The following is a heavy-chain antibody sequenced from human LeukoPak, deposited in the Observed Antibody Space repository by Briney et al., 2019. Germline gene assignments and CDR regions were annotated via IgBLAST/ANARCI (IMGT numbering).Heavy chain of an antibody. J-gene: IGHJ4*02. D-gene: IGHD5-18*01. CDR1: GYTLTELS. CDR2: FDPEDGET. CDR3: ATGLVDTAMVRGFSYFDY. V-gene: IGHV1-24*01. Sequence: ASVKVSCKVSGYTLTELSMHWVRQAHGKGLEWMGGFDPEDGETIYAQKFQGRVTMTEDTSTDTAYMELSSLRSEDTAVYYCATGLVDTAMVRGFSYFDYWGQGTLVTVSS.